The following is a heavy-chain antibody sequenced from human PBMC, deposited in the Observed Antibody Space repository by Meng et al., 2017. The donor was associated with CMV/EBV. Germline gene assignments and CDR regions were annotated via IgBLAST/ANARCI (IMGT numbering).Heavy chain of an antibody. J-gene: IGHJ6*02. CDR1: ISCFW. CDR3: ARDPRGNWNYQNYYYGMDV. Sequence: ISCFWWSWIRQPAGKGLEWIGGVYNSGKAKYSPSLRSRVTMSVDASKNQFTLMMRSVTAADTAVYYCARDPRGNWNYQNYYYGMDVWGQGTMVTVSS. V-gene: IGHV4-4*07. CDR2: VYNSGKA. D-gene: IGHD1-20*01.